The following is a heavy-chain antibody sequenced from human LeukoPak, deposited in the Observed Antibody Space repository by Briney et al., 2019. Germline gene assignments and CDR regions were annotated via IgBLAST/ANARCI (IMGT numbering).Heavy chain of an antibody. CDR2: IWYDGSNK. J-gene: IGHJ4*02. Sequence: GGSLRLSCAASGFTFSSYGMHWVRQAPGKWLEWVAVIWYDGSNKYYADSVKGRFTISRDNSKNTLYLQMNSLRDEDTAVYYCARGTMIGVFDYWGQGTLVTVSS. V-gene: IGHV3-33*01. CDR3: ARGTMIGVFDY. D-gene: IGHD3-22*01. CDR1: GFTFSSYG.